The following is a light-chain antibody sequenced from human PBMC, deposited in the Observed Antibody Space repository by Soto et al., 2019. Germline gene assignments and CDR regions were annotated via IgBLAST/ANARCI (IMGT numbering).Light chain of an antibody. CDR3: QQYYTTPLT. J-gene: IGKJ4*01. CDR2: WAS. Sequence: DIVMTQSPDSLAVSLGERATINCKSSQSVLYSSNNNNYLAWYQQKPGQPPKLLIYWASTRVSGVPDRFSASGSGTDFTLTITSLQAEDVAVYYCQQYYTTPLTFGGGTEVEIK. V-gene: IGKV4-1*01. CDR1: QSVLYSSNNNNY.